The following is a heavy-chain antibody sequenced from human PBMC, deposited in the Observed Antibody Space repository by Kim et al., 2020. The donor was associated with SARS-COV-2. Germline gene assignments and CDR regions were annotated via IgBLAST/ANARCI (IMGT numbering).Heavy chain of an antibody. V-gene: IGHV3-74*01. J-gene: IGHJ6*02. CDR2: INSDGSST. D-gene: IGHD1-26*01. CDR1: GFTFSSYW. CDR3: ARDFYLPSGSYYPIYYYYGMDV. Sequence: GGSLRLSCAASGFTFSSYWMHWVRQAPGKGLVWVSRINSDGSSTSYADSVKGRFTISRDNAKNTLYLQMNSLRAEDTAVYYCARDFYLPSGSYYPIYYYYGMDVWGQGTTVTVSS.